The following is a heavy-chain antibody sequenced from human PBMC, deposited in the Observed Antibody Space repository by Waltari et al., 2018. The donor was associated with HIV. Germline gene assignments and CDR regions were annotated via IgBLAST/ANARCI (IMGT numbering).Heavy chain of an antibody. V-gene: IGHV4-34*01. CDR3: ARGQAAAGTRS. CDR1: GGSFSGYY. Sequence: QVQLQQWGAGLLKPSETLSLTCAVYGGSFSGYYWSWIRQPPGKGLEWIGEINHSGSTNYNPSLKSRVTISVDTSKNQFSLKLSSVTAADTAVYYCARGQAAAGTRSWGQGTLVTVSS. CDR2: INHSGST. J-gene: IGHJ4*02. D-gene: IGHD6-13*01.